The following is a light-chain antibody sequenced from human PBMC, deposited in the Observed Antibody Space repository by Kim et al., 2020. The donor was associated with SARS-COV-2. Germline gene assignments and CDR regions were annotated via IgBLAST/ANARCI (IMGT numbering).Light chain of an antibody. J-gene: IGLJ3*02. V-gene: IGLV3-19*01. Sequence: SSELTQDPAVSVALGQTVRITCQGDSLRNYHASWLQQKPGQAPVVVIYGDDHRPSGIPDRFSGSSSGNTASLTITGAQAEDEAECHCNSRHISGNHWVFGGGTKLTVL. CDR1: SLRNYH. CDR3: NSRHISGNHWV. CDR2: GDD.